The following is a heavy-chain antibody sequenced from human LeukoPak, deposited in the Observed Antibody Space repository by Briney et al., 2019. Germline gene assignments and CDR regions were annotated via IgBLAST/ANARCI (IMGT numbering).Heavy chain of an antibody. Sequence: GGSLRLSCAASGFTFSSYAMHWVRQAPGKGLEWVAVISYDGSNKYYADSVKGRFTISRDNSKNTLYLQMNSLRAEDTAVYYCASEIRGSSFDYWGQGTLVTVSS. CDR1: GFTFSSYA. J-gene: IGHJ4*02. CDR2: ISYDGSNK. D-gene: IGHD3-10*01. CDR3: ASEIRGSSFDY. V-gene: IGHV3-30*04.